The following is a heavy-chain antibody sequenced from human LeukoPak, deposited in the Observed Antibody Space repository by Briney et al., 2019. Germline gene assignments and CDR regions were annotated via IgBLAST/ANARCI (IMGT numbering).Heavy chain of an antibody. CDR2: IIPIFGTA. Sequence: SVKVSCKASGYTFTSYGISWVRQAPGQGLEWMGGIIPIFGTANYAQKFQGRVTITADESTSTAYMELSSLRSEDTAVYYCARSGEVQYYDFWSGYYDFDYWGQGTLVTVSS. CDR3: ARSGEVQYYDFWSGYYDFDY. CDR1: GYTFTSYG. J-gene: IGHJ4*02. V-gene: IGHV1-69*13. D-gene: IGHD3-3*01.